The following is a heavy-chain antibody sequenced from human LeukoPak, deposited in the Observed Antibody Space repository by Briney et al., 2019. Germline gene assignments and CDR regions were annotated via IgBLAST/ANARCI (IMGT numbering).Heavy chain of an antibody. CDR1: GFTFSSCV. CDR3: AKDRDLRQGYYFDH. J-gene: IGHJ4*02. V-gene: IGHV3-23*01. Sequence: GGSLRLSCAASGFTFSSCVMSWVRQPPGKGLEWVSVISGSGDSAYYADSVKGRFAISRDNSKDTLYLQMNSLRAEDTAIYYCAKDRDLRQGYYFDHWGQGTLDTVSS. CDR2: ISGSGDSA.